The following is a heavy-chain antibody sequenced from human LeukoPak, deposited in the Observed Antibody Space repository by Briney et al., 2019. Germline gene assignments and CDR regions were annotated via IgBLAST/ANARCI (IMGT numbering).Heavy chain of an antibody. CDR1: GFTFSSYA. CDR3: ARIQGRWLANFDY. D-gene: IGHD6-19*01. V-gene: IGHV4-34*01. Sequence: GSLRLSCAASGFTFSSYAMSWVRQAPGKGLEWIGEINHSGSTNYNPSLKSRVTISVDTSKNQFSLKLSSVTAADTAVYYCARIQGRWLANFDYWGQGTLVTVSS. J-gene: IGHJ4*02. CDR2: INHSGST.